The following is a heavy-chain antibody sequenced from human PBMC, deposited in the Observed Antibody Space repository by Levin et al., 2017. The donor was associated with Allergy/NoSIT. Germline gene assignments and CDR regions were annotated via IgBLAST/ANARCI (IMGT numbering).Heavy chain of an antibody. Sequence: GGSLRLSCAASGFTFSSYGMHWVRQAPGKGLEWVAVIWYDGSNKYYADSVKGRFTISRDNSKNTLYLQMNSLRAEDTAVYYCASPLRDGYNYYSYWGQGTLVTVSS. CDR2: IWYDGSNK. CDR3: ASPLRDGYNYYSY. D-gene: IGHD5-24*01. J-gene: IGHJ4*02. CDR1: GFTFSSYG. V-gene: IGHV3-33*01.